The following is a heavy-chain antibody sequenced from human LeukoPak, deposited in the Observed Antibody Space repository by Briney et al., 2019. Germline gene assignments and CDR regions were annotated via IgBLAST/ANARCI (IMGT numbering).Heavy chain of an antibody. CDR3: ARGGYSGTYAFDY. D-gene: IGHD1-26*01. J-gene: IGHJ4*02. CDR2: IHYSGST. CDR1: GASIRSYY. V-gene: IGHV4-59*01. Sequence: SETLSLMCTVSGASIRSYYWSWLRQPPGKGLEWIGYIHYSGSTNYTPSLKSRVTISIDTSKNQFSLKLSSVTAADTAVYYCARGGYSGTYAFDYWGQGTLVTVSS.